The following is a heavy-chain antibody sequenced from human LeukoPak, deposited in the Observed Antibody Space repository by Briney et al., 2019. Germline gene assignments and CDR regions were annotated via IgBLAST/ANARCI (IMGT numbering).Heavy chain of an antibody. V-gene: IGHV3-23*01. Sequence: GGSLRLSCAASGFTFSSYAMHWVRQAPGKGLEWVSAISGSGGSTYYADSVKGRFTISRDNSKNTLYLQMNSLRAEDTAVYYCAKCRLYGSGTVPQNWFDYWGQGTLVTVSA. CDR1: GFTFSSYA. CDR2: ISGSGGST. J-gene: IGHJ5*01. CDR3: AKCRLYGSGTVPQNWFDY. D-gene: IGHD3-10*01.